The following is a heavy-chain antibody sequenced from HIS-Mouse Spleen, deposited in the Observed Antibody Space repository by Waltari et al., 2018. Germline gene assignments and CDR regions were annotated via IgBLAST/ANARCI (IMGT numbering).Heavy chain of an antibody. CDR1: GGSISSSSYY. CDR3: ARVFIIAATYYFDY. CDR2: IYYSGST. V-gene: IGHV4-39*07. Sequence: QLQLQESGPGLVKPSETLSLTCTVSGGSISSSSYYWGWIRQPPGKGLEWIGSIYYSGSTYYNPSLKSRVTISVDTSKNQFSLKLSSVTAADTAVYYCARVFIIAATYYFDYWGQGTLVTVSS. J-gene: IGHJ4*02. D-gene: IGHD6-13*01.